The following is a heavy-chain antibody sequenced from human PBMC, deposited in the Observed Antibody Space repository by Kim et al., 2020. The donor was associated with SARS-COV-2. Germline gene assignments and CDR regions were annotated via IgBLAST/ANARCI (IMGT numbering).Heavy chain of an antibody. Sequence: KGPFPNSRDNAKNSLYLQMNSLRAEDTAVYYCARESDLWFGELLSSAFDYWGQGTLVTVSS. CDR3: ARESDLWFGELLSSAFDY. D-gene: IGHD3-10*01. V-gene: IGHV3-11*06. J-gene: IGHJ4*02.